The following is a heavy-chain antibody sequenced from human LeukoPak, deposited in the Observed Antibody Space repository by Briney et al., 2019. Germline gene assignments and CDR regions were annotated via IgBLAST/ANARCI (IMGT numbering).Heavy chain of an antibody. D-gene: IGHD3-10*01. CDR1: GVSISSYY. J-gene: IGHJ6*02. Sequence: SETLSLTCTVSGVSISSYYWSWIRQPPGKGLEWIGYIYYSGSTNYNPSLKSRVTISVDTSKNQFSLKLSSVTAADTAVYYCATSGREAGYYYYGMDVWGQGTTVTVSS. V-gene: IGHV4-59*12. CDR3: ATSGREAGYYYYGMDV. CDR2: IYYSGST.